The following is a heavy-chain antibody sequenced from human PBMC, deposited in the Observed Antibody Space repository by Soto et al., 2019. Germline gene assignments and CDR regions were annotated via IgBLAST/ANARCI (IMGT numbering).Heavy chain of an antibody. CDR2: IIPISGTA. CDR3: ARAGEEQLAEYYFDY. CDR1: GGTFSSYA. D-gene: IGHD6-6*01. V-gene: IGHV1-69*01. Sequence: QVQLVQSGAEVKKPGSSVKVSCKASGGTFSSYAISWVRQAPGQGLEGMGGIIPISGTANYAQKFQARVTITADEATSTAYMGLSSLRSEHSAVYCCARAGEEQLAEYYFDYWGQGTLVTVSS. J-gene: IGHJ4*02.